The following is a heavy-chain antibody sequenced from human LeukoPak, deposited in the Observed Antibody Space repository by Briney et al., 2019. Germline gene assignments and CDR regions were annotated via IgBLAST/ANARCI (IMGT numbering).Heavy chain of an antibody. CDR2: IFHSGST. V-gene: IGHV4-4*02. J-gene: IGHJ5*02. Sequence: PSGTLSLTCAVSGVSIDRSNWWSWVRQPPGKGLEWIGEIFHSGSTHYNPSLKSRVTISVDKSKNQFSLKLTSVTAADTAVYYCARDLDYYDSTWFDPWGQGTLVTVSS. D-gene: IGHD3-22*01. CDR3: ARDLDYYDSTWFDP. CDR1: GVSIDRSNW.